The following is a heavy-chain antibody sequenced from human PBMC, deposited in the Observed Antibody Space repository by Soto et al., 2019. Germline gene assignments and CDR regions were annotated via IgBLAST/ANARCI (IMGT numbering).Heavy chain of an antibody. J-gene: IGHJ4*02. Sequence: PGGSLRHSFSGSGFTFSSYCIHWVRQAPGKGLEWVAVISYDGSNKSYEDSVKGRFTISRDNSKNTLYPQMNSLRAEDTAVYYCAKLPVGSSGWYRGYYFDYWGQGTLVTVSS. V-gene: IGHV3-30*18. CDR3: AKLPVGSSGWYRGYYFDY. D-gene: IGHD6-19*01. CDR1: GFTFSSYC. CDR2: ISYDGSNK.